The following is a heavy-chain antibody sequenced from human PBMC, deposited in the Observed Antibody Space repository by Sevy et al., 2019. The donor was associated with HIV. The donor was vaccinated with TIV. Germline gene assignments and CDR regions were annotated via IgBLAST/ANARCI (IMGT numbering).Heavy chain of an antibody. D-gene: IGHD1-26*01. CDR1: GGSITSLY. CDR2: IYYNGHI. Sequence: SETLSLTCTVSGGSITSLYRNWIRQPPGKGLEWIANIYYNGHINYNPSLKSRVTLSLDTSKNQFSLRLSFVTAADTAMYYCAGENAWGRGYSWGQGTLVTVSS. J-gene: IGHJ4*02. CDR3: AGENAWGRGYS. V-gene: IGHV4-59*08.